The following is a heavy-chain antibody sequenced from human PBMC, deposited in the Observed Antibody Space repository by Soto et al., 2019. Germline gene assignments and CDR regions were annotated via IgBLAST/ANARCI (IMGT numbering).Heavy chain of an antibody. D-gene: IGHD3-10*01. CDR1: GGTFSSYA. J-gene: IGHJ6*02. CDR3: TRGITLIRGVIPPGYYCGMDV. Sequence: QVQLAQSGAAVKKPGSSVKVSCKASGGTFSSYAISWVRQAPGQGLEWMGGFNPIFETANYAQKFQGRVTITADESTNTADMELSSLRSEDTAVYYCTRGITLIRGVIPPGYYCGMDVWGQGTTVAVAS. CDR2: FNPIFETA. V-gene: IGHV1-69*01.